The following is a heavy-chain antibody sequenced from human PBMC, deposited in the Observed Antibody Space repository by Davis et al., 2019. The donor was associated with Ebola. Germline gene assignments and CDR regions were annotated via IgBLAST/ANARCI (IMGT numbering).Heavy chain of an antibody. D-gene: IGHD2-21*01. Sequence: GESLKISCVVSGFTFSRSWMSWVRQVPGKGLELVANIKPDGSAEYYVDSVKGRFTISRDNAKNTLYLQMNSLRAEDTAVYYCAREQLHCGGDCHDYWGQGTLVTVSS. CDR1: GFTFSRSW. V-gene: IGHV3-7*01. CDR3: AREQLHCGGDCHDY. J-gene: IGHJ4*02. CDR2: IKPDGSAE.